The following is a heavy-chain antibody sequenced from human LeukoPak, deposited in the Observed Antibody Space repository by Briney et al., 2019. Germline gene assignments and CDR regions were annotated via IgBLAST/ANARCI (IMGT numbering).Heavy chain of an antibody. J-gene: IGHJ3*02. CDR3: ARSRSSGADAFDI. CDR2: IYPGDSDT. CDR1: GYSFTSYW. Sequence: GESLKISCKGSGYSFTSYWIGWVRQMPGKGLEWMGIIYPGDSDTRYSPSFQGQVTISADKSISTAYLQWSRLKAPDTAIYYCARSRSSGADAFDIWGQGTMVTVSS. D-gene: IGHD2-15*01. V-gene: IGHV5-51*01.